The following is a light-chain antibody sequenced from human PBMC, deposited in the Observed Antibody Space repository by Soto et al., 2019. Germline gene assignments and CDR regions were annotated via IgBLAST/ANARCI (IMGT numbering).Light chain of an antibody. CDR1: QSFSTSY. CDR3: QQYGGSPFT. CDR2: NTF. Sequence: EIVLTQSPGTLSLSPGDRATLSCRVSQSFSTSYLAWYQHKPGQAPRLLIHNTFTRATGIPDRFSGSGSGTDFTLTISRLEPEDFAVYYCQQYGGSPFTFGPGTKVDIK. J-gene: IGKJ3*01. V-gene: IGKV3-20*01.